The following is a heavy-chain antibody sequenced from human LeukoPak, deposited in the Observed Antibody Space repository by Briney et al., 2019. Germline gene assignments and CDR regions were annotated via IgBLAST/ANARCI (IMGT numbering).Heavy chain of an antibody. CDR1: GGTFSSYA. V-gene: IGHV1-69*04. CDR3: AIRARGSYYGEDY. Sequence: GASVKVSCKASGGTFSSYAISWVRQAPGQGLEWMGRIIPILGIANYAQKFQGRVTITADKSTSTAYMELSSLRSEDTAVYYCAIRARGSYYGEDYWGQGTLVTVSS. J-gene: IGHJ4*02. CDR2: IIPILGIA. D-gene: IGHD1-26*01.